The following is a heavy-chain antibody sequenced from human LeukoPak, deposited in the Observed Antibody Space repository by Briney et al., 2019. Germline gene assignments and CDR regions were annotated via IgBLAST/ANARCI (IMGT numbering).Heavy chain of an antibody. CDR1: GGSFSGYY. CDR3: ASLRSSYYDFWNGYLTDFDY. J-gene: IGHJ4*02. D-gene: IGHD3-3*01. CDR2: IYYSGST. V-gene: IGHV4-39*01. Sequence: PSETLSLTCAVYGGSFSGYYWGWIRQPPGKGLEWIGSIYYSGSTYYNPSLKSRVTISVDTSKNQFSLKLSSVTAADTAVYYCASLRSSYYDFWNGYLTDFDYWGQGTLVTVSS.